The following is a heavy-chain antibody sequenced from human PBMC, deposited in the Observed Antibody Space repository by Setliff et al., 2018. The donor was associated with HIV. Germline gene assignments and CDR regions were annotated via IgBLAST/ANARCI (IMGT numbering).Heavy chain of an antibody. Sequence: ASVKVSCKASGYTFTTYGITWVRQAPGQGLEWMGWISTYNGNTNYAQKFQGRVTMTTVTSTSTAYLQWSSLKASDTAMYYCARLKSPTPYYYYGMDVWGQGTTVTVSS. D-gene: IGHD4-4*01. CDR1: GYTFTTYG. J-gene: IGHJ6*02. CDR2: ISTYNGNT. V-gene: IGHV1-18*01. CDR3: ARLKSPTPYYYYGMDV.